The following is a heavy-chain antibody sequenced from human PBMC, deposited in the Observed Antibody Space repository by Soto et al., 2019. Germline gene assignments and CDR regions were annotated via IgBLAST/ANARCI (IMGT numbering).Heavy chain of an antibody. V-gene: IGHV1-3*01. CDR3: ARSIPPFINDSNNPFDY. CDR2: IHAGSGDT. D-gene: IGHD3-22*01. Sequence: QAQLVQSGAEVKKPGASVKVSCKASGYTFSMYIIHWVRQAPGQRLEWMGWIHAGSGDTKYSRQCQGRVTISRDTFASTVYMQLSGLRSEDTAVYYCARSIPPFINDSNNPFDYWGQGALVTVSS. J-gene: IGHJ4*02. CDR1: GYTFSMYI.